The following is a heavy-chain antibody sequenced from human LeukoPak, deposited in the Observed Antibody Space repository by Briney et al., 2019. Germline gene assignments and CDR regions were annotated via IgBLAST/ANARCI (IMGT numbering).Heavy chain of an antibody. CDR3: ARERRITIFGVVSYGMDV. J-gene: IGHJ6*02. CDR2: INHSGST. CDR1: DGSFSGYY. D-gene: IGHD3-3*01. V-gene: IGHV4-34*01. Sequence: PSETLSLTCAVYDGSFSGYYWSWIRQPPGKGLEWIGEINHSGSTNYNPSLKSRVTISVDTSKNQFSLKLSSVTAADTAVYYCARERRITIFGVVSYGMDVWGQGTTVTVSS.